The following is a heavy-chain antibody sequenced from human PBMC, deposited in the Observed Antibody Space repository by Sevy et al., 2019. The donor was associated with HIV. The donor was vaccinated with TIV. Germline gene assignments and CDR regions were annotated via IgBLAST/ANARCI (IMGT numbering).Heavy chain of an antibody. V-gene: IGHV3-48*02. CDR3: ARDSGRGSSWYPSWYYYGMDV. J-gene: IGHJ6*02. CDR2: ISSSSSTI. CDR1: GFTFSSYS. Sequence: GGSLRLSCAASGFTFSSYSMNWVRQAPGKGLEWVSYISSSSSTIYYADSVKGRFTISRDNAKNSLYLQMNSLRDEDTAVYYCARDSGRGSSWYPSWYYYGMDVWGQRTTVTVSS. D-gene: IGHD6-13*01.